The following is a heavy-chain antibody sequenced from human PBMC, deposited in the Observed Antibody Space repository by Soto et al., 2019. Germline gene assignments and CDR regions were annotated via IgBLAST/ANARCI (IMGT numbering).Heavy chain of an antibody. CDR2: IYPGDSDT. V-gene: IGHV5-51*01. CDR3: ASSYCSGGSCAGWDFDY. J-gene: IGHJ4*02. Sequence: GESLKISCKGSGYSFTSYWIGWVRQMPGKGLEWMGIIYPGDSDTRYSPSFQGQVTISADKSISTAYLQWSSLKASDTAMYYCASSYCSGGSCAGWDFDYWGQGTLVTVSS. D-gene: IGHD2-15*01. CDR1: GYSFTSYW.